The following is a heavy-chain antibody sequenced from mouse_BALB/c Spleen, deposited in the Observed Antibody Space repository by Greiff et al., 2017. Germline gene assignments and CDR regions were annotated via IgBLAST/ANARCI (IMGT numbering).Heavy chain of an antibody. CDR1: GYSITSDYA. D-gene: IGHD2-14*01. J-gene: IGHJ3*01. CDR3: ARLDRYDGAY. CDR2: ISYSGST. Sequence: EVKLQESGPGLVKPSQSLSLTCTVTGYSITSDYAWYWIRQFPGNILEWMGYISYSGSTSYNPSLKSRISITRDTSKNQFFLQLNSVTTEDTATYYCARLDRYDGAYWGQGTLVTVSA. V-gene: IGHV3-2*02.